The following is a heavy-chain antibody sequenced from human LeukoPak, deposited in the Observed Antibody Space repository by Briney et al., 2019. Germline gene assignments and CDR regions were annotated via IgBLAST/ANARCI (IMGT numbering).Heavy chain of an antibody. CDR2: INHSGST. CDR1: GGSFSGYY. CDR3: ASGKYYYDSSGYSYYFDY. Sequence: ASETLSLTCAVYGGSFSGYYWSWIRQPPGKGLEWIGEINHSGSTNYNPSLKSRVTISVDTSKNQFSLKLSSVTAADTAVYYCASGKYYYDSSGYSYYFDYWGQGTLVTVSS. J-gene: IGHJ4*02. V-gene: IGHV4-34*01. D-gene: IGHD3-22*01.